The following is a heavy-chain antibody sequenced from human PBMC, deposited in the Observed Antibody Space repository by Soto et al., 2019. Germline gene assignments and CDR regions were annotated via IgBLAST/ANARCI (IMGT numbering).Heavy chain of an antibody. Sequence: SETLSLTCTVSGGSISSSSYYWGWIRQPPGKGLEWIGSIYYSGSTYYNPSLKSRVTISVDTSKNQFSLKLSSVTAADTAVYYCARITFYYYDSSGYFNYWGQGTLVTVSS. CDR3: ARITFYYYDSSGYFNY. J-gene: IGHJ4*02. CDR1: GGSISSSSYY. CDR2: IYYSGST. V-gene: IGHV4-39*01. D-gene: IGHD3-22*01.